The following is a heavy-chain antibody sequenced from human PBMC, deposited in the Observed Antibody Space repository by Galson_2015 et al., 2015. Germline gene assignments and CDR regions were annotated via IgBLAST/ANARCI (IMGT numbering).Heavy chain of an antibody. CDR1: GYTFTSYD. CDR2: MNPNSGNT. V-gene: IGHV1-8*01. CDR3: ARPAVVQDAEYFQH. Sequence: SVKVSCKASGYTFTSYDNNWARQATGQVLEWMGWMNPNSGNTGYAQKFQGRVTMTRNTSISIAYMELSSLRSEDTAVYYCARPAVVQDAEYFQHWGQGTLVTVS. J-gene: IGHJ1*01. D-gene: IGHD2-15*01.